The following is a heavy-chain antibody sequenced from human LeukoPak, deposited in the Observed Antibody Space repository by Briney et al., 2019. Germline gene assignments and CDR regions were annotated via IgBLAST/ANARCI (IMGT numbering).Heavy chain of an antibody. J-gene: IGHJ4*02. V-gene: IGHV3-7*01. CDR3: ARISTSVAGADY. D-gene: IGHD6-19*01. Sequence: GGSLRLSCAASGFAFTSSWMSWVRQAPGKGLEWLANIKQDGTEKYYVDSVKGRFTISRDNTKNSLYLQMDSLRAEDRAVYYCARISTSVAGADYWGQGALVTVSS. CDR1: GFAFTSSW. CDR2: IKQDGTEK.